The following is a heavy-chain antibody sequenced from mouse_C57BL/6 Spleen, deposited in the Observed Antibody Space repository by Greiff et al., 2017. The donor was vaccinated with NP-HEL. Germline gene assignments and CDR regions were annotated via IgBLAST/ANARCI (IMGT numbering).Heavy chain of an antibody. CDR2: ISNLAYSI. J-gene: IGHJ4*01. Sequence: EVKLVESGGGLVQPGGSLKLSCAASGFTFSDYGMAWVRQAPRKGPEWVAFISNLAYSIYYADTVTGRFTLSRENAKNTLYLEMSSLRAEDTAMYYCARRGTVVATGDAMDYWGQGTPVTVSS. CDR3: ARRGTVVATGDAMDY. CDR1: GFTFSDYG. V-gene: IGHV5-15*01. D-gene: IGHD1-1*01.